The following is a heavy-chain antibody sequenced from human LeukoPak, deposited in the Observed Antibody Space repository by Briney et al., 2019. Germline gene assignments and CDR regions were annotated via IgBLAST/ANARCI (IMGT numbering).Heavy chain of an antibody. D-gene: IGHD6-13*01. CDR3: ARLGQQLANWFDP. Sequence: PSQTLSLTCTVSGGSISSGSYYWSWIRQPAGKGLEWIGRIYTSGSTNYNPSLKSRVTISVDTSKNQFSLKVSSVTAADTAVYYCARLGQQLANWFDPWGQGTLVTVSS. V-gene: IGHV4-61*02. CDR2: IYTSGST. CDR1: GGSISSGSYY. J-gene: IGHJ5*02.